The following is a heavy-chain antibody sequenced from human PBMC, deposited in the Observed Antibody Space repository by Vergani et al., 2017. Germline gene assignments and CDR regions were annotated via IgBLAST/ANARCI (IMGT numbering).Heavy chain of an antibody. Sequence: EVQLVESGGGLVKPGGSLRLSCAASGFTFSSYSMNWVRQAPGKGLEWVSSISSSSSYIYYADSVKGRFTISRDNAKNSLYLQMNSLRAEDTAVYYCAGEGGGIAVAGLDYWGQGQWSPSLQ. CDR3: AGEGGGIAVAGLDY. CDR1: GFTFSSYS. CDR2: ISSSSSYI. D-gene: IGHD6-19*01. J-gene: IGHJ3*01. V-gene: IGHV3-21*01.